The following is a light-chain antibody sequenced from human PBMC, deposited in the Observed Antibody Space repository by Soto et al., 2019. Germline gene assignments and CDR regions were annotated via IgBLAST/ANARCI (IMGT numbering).Light chain of an antibody. CDR3: AAWDDSLSGRV. CDR2: KNN. Sequence: QSVLTQPPPASGTPGQRVSISCSGGSSNIGSHNVYWYQQLPGTAPKLLIFKNNQRPSGVPDRFSGSKSGTSASLAISGLRSEDEADYYCAAWDDSLSGRVFGTGTKVTVL. CDR1: SSNIGSHN. J-gene: IGLJ1*01. V-gene: IGLV1-47*01.